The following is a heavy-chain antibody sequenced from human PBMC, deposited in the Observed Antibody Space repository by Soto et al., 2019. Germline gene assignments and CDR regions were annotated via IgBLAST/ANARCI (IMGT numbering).Heavy chain of an antibody. Sequence: ASVKVSCKACGYTFTDYYMHWVRQAPGQGLEWMGWINPNSGGTNYAQKFQGRVTMTRVTSISTAYMELSSLRSDDTALYYCAKDPNIVVVPAATGGMDVWGQGTTVTVSS. CDR1: GYTFTDYY. CDR3: AKDPNIVVVPAATGGMDV. V-gene: IGHV1-2*02. CDR2: INPNSGGT. D-gene: IGHD2-2*01. J-gene: IGHJ6*02.